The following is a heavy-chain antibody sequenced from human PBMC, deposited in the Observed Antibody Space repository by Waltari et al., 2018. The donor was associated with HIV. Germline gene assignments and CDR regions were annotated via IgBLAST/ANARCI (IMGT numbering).Heavy chain of an antibody. Sequence: VRLVQSGAAVNTLMTSLKVSCGSRSNAFCECKWHCVRQAPGQGLEWMGGINPNSGGTRYAEKFQGRVTMTRDTSISTAYMELSRLRFDDTAVYYCARVFRGTVNYFDSRLGHWGQGTLVTVSS. CDR1: SNAFCECK. J-gene: IGHJ5*02. CDR3: ARVFRGTVNYFDSRLGH. V-gene: IGHV1-2*02. CDR2: INPNSGGT. D-gene: IGHD3-22*01.